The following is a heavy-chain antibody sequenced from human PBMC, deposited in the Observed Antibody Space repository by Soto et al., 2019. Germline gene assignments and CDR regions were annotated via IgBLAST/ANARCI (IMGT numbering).Heavy chain of an antibody. CDR3: ASSPAAYSSSWYMYWFDP. CDR2: IYYSGST. Sequence: ETLSLTCTVSGGSISSYYWSWIRQPPGKGLEWIGYIYYSGSTNYNPSLKSRVTISVDTSKNQFSLKLSSVTAADTAVYYCASSPAAYSSSWYMYWFDPWGQGTLVTVSS. D-gene: IGHD6-13*01. CDR1: GGSISSYY. J-gene: IGHJ5*02. V-gene: IGHV4-59*01.